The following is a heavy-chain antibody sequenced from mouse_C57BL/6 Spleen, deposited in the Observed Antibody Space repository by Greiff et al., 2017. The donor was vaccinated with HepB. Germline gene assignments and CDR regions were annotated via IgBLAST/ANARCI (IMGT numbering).Heavy chain of an antibody. CDR2: INPNNGGT. CDR1: GYTFTDYY. D-gene: IGHD1-1*01. J-gene: IGHJ3*01. CDR3: ARPNYYGSSSGFAY. Sequence: EVQLQQSGPELVKPGASVKISCKASGYTFTDYYMNWVKQSHGKSLEWIGDINPNNGGTSYNQKFKGKATLTVDKSSSTAYMELRSLTSEDSAVYYCARPNYYGSSSGFAYWGQGTLVTVSA. V-gene: IGHV1-26*01.